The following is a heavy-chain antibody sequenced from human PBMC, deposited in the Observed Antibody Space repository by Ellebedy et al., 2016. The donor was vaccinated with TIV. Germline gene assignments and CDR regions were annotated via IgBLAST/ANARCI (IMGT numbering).Heavy chain of an antibody. J-gene: IGHJ4*02. CDR2: ISASYGGT. Sequence: AASVKVSCKASGYTFNSHFVHWVRQAPGQGLEWMGAISASYGGTTYAQNVQVRVTMTRDTSTSTVYMELSSLISEDTAVYYCAGEVAHTHYFDQWGQGTLVTVSS. V-gene: IGHV1-46*02. D-gene: IGHD3-16*01. CDR1: GYTFNSHF. CDR3: AGEVAHTHYFDQ.